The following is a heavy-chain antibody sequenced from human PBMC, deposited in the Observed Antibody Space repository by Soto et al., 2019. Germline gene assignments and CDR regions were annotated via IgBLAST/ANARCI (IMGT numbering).Heavy chain of an antibody. CDR2: IYYSGST. CDR1: GSSISNIHL. V-gene: IGHV4-4*02. Sequence: PSETLSLTCIFSGSSISNIHLLSWVPQPPGGGLEWIGEIYYSGSTNYNPSLKSRVTISVDTSKNQFSLKLSSVTAADTAVYYCARGYCSGGSCYRVRGNWFDPWGQGTLVTVSS. D-gene: IGHD2-15*01. CDR3: ARGYCSGGSCYRVRGNWFDP. J-gene: IGHJ5*02.